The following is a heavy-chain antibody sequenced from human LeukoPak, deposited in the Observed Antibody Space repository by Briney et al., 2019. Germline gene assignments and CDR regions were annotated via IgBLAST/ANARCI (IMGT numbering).Heavy chain of an antibody. CDR3: ARGIAANRPYFFDY. CDR1: GGSISSYY. J-gene: IGHJ4*02. Sequence: PSETLSLTCTVSGGSISSYYWSWIRQPPGKGLEWIGYIYYSGSTNYNPSLKSRVTISVDTSKNQFSLKLSSVTAADTAVYYCARGIAANRPYFFDYWGQGTLVTVSS. D-gene: IGHD6-13*01. V-gene: IGHV4-59*01. CDR2: IYYSGST.